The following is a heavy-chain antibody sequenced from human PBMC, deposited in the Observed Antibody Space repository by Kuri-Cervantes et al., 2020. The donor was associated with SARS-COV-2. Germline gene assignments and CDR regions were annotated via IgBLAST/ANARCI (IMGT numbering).Heavy chain of an antibody. Sequence: ASVKVSCKASGYTFTSYGISWVRQAPGQGLEWMGWISAYNGNTNYAQKLQGRVTMTTDTSTSTAYMELRSLRSDDTAVYYCARAPFNYYGSGVGWCDPWGHETLVTVSS. J-gene: IGHJ5*02. CDR3: ARAPFNYYGSGVGWCDP. CDR2: ISAYNGNT. D-gene: IGHD3-10*01. CDR1: GYTFTSYG. V-gene: IGHV1-18*01.